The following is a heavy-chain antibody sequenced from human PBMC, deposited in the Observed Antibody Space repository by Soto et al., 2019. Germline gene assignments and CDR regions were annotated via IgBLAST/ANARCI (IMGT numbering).Heavy chain of an antibody. CDR3: AAGGGLPRYY. D-gene: IGHD5-12*01. J-gene: IGHJ4*02. V-gene: IGHV4-30-2*01. CDR2: IYHSGST. CDR1: GGSISSGGYS. Sequence: QLQLQESGSGLVKPSQTLSLTCAVSGGSISSGGYSWSWIRQPPGKGLEWIGYIYHSGSTYYNPSVTSRLTKSVDRSKNQFSLKLSSVTAADTAVYYCAAGGGLPRYYWGQGTLVTVSS.